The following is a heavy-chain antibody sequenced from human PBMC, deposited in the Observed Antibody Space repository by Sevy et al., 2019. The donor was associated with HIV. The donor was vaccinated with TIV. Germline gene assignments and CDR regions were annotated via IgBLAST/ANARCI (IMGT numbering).Heavy chain of an antibody. J-gene: IGHJ6*02. Sequence: GGSLRLSCVASGLTFSSYSMKWVRQAPGKGLEWVSSISSSSSYIYYADSVKGRFTISRDNARKSWYLQVNSLRAEDTAVYYCARDRDGSGSSGGYGMDVWGQGTTVTVSS. D-gene: IGHD3-10*01. CDR3: ARDRDGSGSSGGYGMDV. CDR1: GLTFSSYS. V-gene: IGHV3-21*01. CDR2: ISSSSSYI.